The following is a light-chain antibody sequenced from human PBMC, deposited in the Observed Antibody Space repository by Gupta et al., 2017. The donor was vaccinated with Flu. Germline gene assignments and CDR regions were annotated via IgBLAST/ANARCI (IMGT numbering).Light chain of an antibody. CDR1: SSDVGGYNY. Sequence: QSALTQPASVSGSPGPSITISCTGTSSDVGGYNYVSWYQQPPGKAPKLMIYEVSNRPSGVSNRFSGSKSGNTASLTISGLQAEEEADYYCSSYTSSSTPYVFGTGTKVTVL. CDR2: EVS. J-gene: IGLJ1*01. V-gene: IGLV2-14*01. CDR3: SSYTSSSTPYV.